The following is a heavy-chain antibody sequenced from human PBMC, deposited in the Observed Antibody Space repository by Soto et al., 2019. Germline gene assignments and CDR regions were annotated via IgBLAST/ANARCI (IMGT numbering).Heavy chain of an antibody. Sequence: ASVKVSCKASGYTFTSYGISWVRQAPGQGLEWMGWISAYNGNTNYAQKLQGRVTMTTDTSTSTAYMELRSLGSDDTAVYYCARGGFAVNYDFWSGRRNNWFDPWGQGTLVTVSS. J-gene: IGHJ5*02. D-gene: IGHD3-3*01. CDR2: ISAYNGNT. V-gene: IGHV1-18*01. CDR1: GYTFTSYG. CDR3: ARGGFAVNYDFWSGRRNNWFDP.